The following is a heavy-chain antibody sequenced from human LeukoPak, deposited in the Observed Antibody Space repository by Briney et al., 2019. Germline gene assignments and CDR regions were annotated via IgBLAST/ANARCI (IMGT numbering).Heavy chain of an antibody. CDR3: ARDRYMDV. CDR2: IYYNGAT. Sequence: PSQTLSLTCTVSGASISTYYWTWIRQPPGKGLEWIGHIYYNGATNYDPSLKSRVIISLDTSKNQFSLKLTSVTAAETAVYFCARDRYMDVWGKGTTVTVSS. J-gene: IGHJ6*03. CDR1: GASISTYY. V-gene: IGHV4-59*01.